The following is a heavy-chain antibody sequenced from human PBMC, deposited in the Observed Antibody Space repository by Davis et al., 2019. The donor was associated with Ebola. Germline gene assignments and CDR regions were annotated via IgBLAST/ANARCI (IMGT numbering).Heavy chain of an antibody. D-gene: IGHD1-1*01. CDR3: ARDVRGITGPSEY. CDR1: GYSFTDDG. J-gene: IGHJ4*02. Sequence: ASVKVSCKASGYSFTDDGISWVRQAPGQGLEWMGWNSTYNGNTNYAQKVQGRITMTTDTSTSTAYMELRSLRSDDTARYYCARDVRGITGPSEYWGQGTLVTVSS. CDR2: NSTYNGNT. V-gene: IGHV1-18*01.